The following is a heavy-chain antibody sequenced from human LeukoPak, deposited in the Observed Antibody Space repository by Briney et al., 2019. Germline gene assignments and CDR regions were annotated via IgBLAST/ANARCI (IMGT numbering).Heavy chain of an antibody. J-gene: IGHJ4*02. CDR1: GFTFNNYA. Sequence: GGSLRLSCADSGFTFNNYAMNWVRPAPGKGLEWVSAINNSGGRTYYADSVKGRFTFSRDNSKNTLYLQMNSLRAEDTAVYYCARDPYGSGSYNYFDYWGQGTLVTVSS. D-gene: IGHD3-10*01. CDR2: INNSGGRT. V-gene: IGHV3-23*01. CDR3: ARDPYGSGSYNYFDY.